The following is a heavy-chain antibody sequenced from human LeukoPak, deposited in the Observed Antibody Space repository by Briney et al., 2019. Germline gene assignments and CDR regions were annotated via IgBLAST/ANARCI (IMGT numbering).Heavy chain of an antibody. D-gene: IGHD3-10*01. J-gene: IGHJ5*02. CDR3: ARWGITMVRGDNYNWFDP. CDR2: IDPSDSYT. V-gene: IGHV5-10-1*01. Sequence: GESLKISCKGSGYSFTSYWISWVRQMPGKGLEWMGRIDPSDSYTNYSPSFQGHVTISADKSISTAYLQWSSLKASDTAMYYCARWGITMVRGDNYNWFDPWGQGTLVTVSS. CDR1: GYSFTSYW.